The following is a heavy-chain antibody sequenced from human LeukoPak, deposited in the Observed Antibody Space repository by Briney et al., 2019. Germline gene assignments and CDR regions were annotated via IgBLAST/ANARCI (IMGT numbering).Heavy chain of an antibody. CDR3: ARGNRRWFGELLSGSDY. CDR2: IRYDGSDK. J-gene: IGHJ4*02. CDR1: GFIFSSYG. Sequence: GGSVRLSCAAYGFIFSSYGMQWVRHAPGKGLEGVAFIRYDGSDKYYADSVRGRFTISRDNVKNSLYLQMNSLRAEDTAVYYCARGNRRWFGELLSGSDYWGQGTLVTVSS. D-gene: IGHD3-10*01. V-gene: IGHV3-30*02.